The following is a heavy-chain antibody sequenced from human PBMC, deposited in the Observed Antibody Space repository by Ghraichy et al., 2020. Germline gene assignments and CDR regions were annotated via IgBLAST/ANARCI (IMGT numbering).Heavy chain of an antibody. CDR1: GYSISSGYY. J-gene: IGHJ4*02. CDR3: ARVSGYSSSWYQRDY. CDR2: IYHSGST. Sequence: SETLSLTCTVSGYSISSGYYWGWIRQPPGKGLEWIGSIYHSGSTYYNPSLKSRVTISVDTSKNQFSLKLSSVTAADTAVYYCARVSGYSSSWYQRDYWGQGTLVTVSS. V-gene: IGHV4-38-2*02. D-gene: IGHD6-13*01.